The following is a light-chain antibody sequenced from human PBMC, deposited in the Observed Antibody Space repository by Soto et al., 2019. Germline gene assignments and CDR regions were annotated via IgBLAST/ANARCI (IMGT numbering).Light chain of an antibody. CDR1: QSVSSY. J-gene: IGKJ4*01. CDR3: QQGSNPAVT. CDR2: DAS. Sequence: EIVLTQSPATLSLSPGERATLSCRASQSVSSYLAWYQQKPGQAPRLLIYDASNRATGIPARFSGSGSGTDFDLTISSLGPEDFEVYYCQQGSNPAVTFGRGTKVDSK. V-gene: IGKV3-11*01.